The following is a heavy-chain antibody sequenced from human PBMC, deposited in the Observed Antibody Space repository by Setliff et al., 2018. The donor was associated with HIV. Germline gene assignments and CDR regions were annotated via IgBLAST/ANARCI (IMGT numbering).Heavy chain of an antibody. J-gene: IGHJ6*03. CDR2: MHPNTGAT. Sequence: WASVKVSCKAAGYTFSDYNIHWMRQAPGQAFEWMGWMHPNTGATSYAQKFQGRVSMTRDMSISTAYMELARLRSDDSAVYYCARIDPTAYHYHMDVWGKGTTVTV. CDR1: GYTFSDYN. D-gene: IGHD3-9*01. V-gene: IGHV1-2*02. CDR3: ARIDPTAYHYHMDV.